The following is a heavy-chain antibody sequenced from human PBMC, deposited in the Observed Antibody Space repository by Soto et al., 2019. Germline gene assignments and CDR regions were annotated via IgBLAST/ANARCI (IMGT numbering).Heavy chain of an antibody. CDR2: MYHGGSS. D-gene: IGHD1-26*01. CDR1: GGSVSSGSYY. J-gene: IGHJ4*02. Sequence: QVQLQESGPGLVKPSETLSLTCIVSGGSVSSGSYYWSWIGQPPGKGLEWIGFMYHGGSSNYNPSLKSRVTMSLDTSKNPFALTVSSVTDADTAVYFWARVLWTATVTVFDNGGQGTLVIFAS. V-gene: IGHV4-61*01. CDR3: ARVLWTATVTVFDN.